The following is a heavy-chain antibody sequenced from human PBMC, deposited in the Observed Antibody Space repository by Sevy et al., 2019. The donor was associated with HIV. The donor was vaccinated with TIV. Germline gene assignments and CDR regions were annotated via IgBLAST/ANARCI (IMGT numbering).Heavy chain of an antibody. CDR3: ARLLRYNPCFDY. CDR1: NGSISSHY. CDR2: IYYSGST. D-gene: IGHD1-1*01. Sequence: SETLSLTCTVSNGSISSHYWSWIRQPPGMGLQWIGYIYYSGSTNYNPSLKSRVTMSLDTSRNQFSQKLSSVTAADTAVYYCARLLRYNPCFDYWGQGALVTVSS. J-gene: IGHJ4*02. V-gene: IGHV4-59*11.